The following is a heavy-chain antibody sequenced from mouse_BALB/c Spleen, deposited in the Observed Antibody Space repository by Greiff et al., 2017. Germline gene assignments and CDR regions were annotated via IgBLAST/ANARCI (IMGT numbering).Heavy chain of an antibody. V-gene: IGHV5-9-4*01. CDR2: ISSGGSYT. J-gene: IGHJ3*01. Sequence: EVMLVESGGGLVKPGGSLKLSCAASGFTFSSYAMSWVRQSPEKRLEWVAEISSGGSYTYYPDTVTGRFTISRDNAKNTLYLEMSSLRSEDTAMYYCATMITTPAWFAYWGQGTLVTVS. D-gene: IGHD2-4*01. CDR3: ATMITTPAWFAY. CDR1: GFTFSSYA.